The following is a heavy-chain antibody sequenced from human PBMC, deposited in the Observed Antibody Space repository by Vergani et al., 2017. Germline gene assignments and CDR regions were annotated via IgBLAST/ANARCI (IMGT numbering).Heavy chain of an antibody. CDR3: ARIYCSSTSCYYYYYGMDV. CDR1: GFTFSSYS. Sequence: EVQLVESGGGLVKPGGSLRLSCAASGFTFSSYSMNWVRQAPGKGLDWVSSISSSSSYIYYADSVKGRFTISRDNAKNSLYLQMNSLRAEDTAVYYCARIYCSSTSCYYYYYGMDVWGQGTTVTVSS. D-gene: IGHD2-2*01. CDR2: ISSSSSYI. J-gene: IGHJ6*02. V-gene: IGHV3-21*01.